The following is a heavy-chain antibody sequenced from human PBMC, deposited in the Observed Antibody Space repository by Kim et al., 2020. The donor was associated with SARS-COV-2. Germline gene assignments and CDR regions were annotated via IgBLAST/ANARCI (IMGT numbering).Heavy chain of an antibody. D-gene: IGHD5-12*01. CDR2: ISTSSSYI. J-gene: IGHJ4*02. CDR1: GFTFSRSS. Sequence: GGSLRLSCAASGFTFSRSSMHWVRQAPGKGLEWVSFISTSSSYIYYADSVKGRFTISRDNNKNSLYLQMNSLRAEDTAVYYCARGASGHANYWGQGTLVTVSS. CDR3: ARGASGHANY. V-gene: IGHV3-21*04.